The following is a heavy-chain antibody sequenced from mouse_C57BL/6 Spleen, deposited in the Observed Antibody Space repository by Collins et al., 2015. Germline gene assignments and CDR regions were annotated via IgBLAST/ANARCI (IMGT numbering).Heavy chain of an antibody. CDR3: ARSWDGDAMDY. CDR2: IYPGSGST. J-gene: IGHJ4*01. V-gene: IGHV1-55*01. D-gene: IGHD4-1*01. Sequence: QVQLQQPGAELVKPGASVKMSCRASGYTFTSYWITWVKQRPGQGLEWIGDIYPGSGSTNYNEKFKSKATLTVDTSSSTAYMQLSSLTSEDSAVYYCARSWDGDAMDYWGQGTSVTVSS. CDR1: GYTFTSYW.